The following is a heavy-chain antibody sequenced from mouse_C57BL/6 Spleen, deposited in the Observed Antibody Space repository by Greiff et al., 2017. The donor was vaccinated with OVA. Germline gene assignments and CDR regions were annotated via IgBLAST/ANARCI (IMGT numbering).Heavy chain of an antibody. V-gene: IGHV1-69*01. CDR1: GYTFTSYW. D-gene: IGHD1-1*01. Sequence: QVQLQQPGAELVMPGASVKLSCKASGYTFTSYWMHWVKQRPGQGLEWIGEIDPSDSYTNYNQKLKGKSTLTVEKSASTAYMQLSSLTSEDSAVYYFASRGPYYGSSYGGFAYWGQGTLVTVSA. J-gene: IGHJ3*01. CDR2: IDPSDSYT. CDR3: ASRGPYYGSSYGGFAY.